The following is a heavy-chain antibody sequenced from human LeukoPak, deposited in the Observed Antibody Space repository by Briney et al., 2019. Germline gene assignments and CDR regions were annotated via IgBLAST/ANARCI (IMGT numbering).Heavy chain of an antibody. D-gene: IGHD1-26*01. V-gene: IGHV3-23*01. CDR1: GLTFSTYA. J-gene: IGHJ4*02. CDR3: ASYSGSYAYYGY. Sequence: GGSLRLSCGASGLTFSTYAMSWVRQAPGKGLEWVSAISGSGGDTYYEDSVKGRFTISRDNSKNTLYLQMNSLRAEDTAVYYCASYSGSYAYYGYWGQGTLVTVSS. CDR2: ISGSGGDT.